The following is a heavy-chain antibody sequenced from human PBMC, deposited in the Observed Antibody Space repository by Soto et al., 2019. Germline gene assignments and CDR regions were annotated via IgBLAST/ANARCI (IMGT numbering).Heavy chain of an antibody. CDR1: GGTFSSYA. J-gene: IGHJ6*02. Sequence: GASVKVSCKASGGTFSSYAISWVRQAPGQGLEWMGGIIPIFGTANYAQKFQGRVTITADESTSTAYMELSSLRSEDTAVYYCARYPENDQDYYYGMDVWGQGTTVTVSS. V-gene: IGHV1-69*13. CDR2: IIPIFGTA. CDR3: ARYPENDQDYYYGMDV. D-gene: IGHD1-1*01.